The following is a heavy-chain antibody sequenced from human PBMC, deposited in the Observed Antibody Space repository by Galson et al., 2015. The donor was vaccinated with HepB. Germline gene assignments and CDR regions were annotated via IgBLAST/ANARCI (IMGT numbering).Heavy chain of an antibody. CDR2: VDPNNGAT. CDR3: ARDLDYGGVYGSTWYFDY. V-gene: IGHV1-2*06. Sequence: SVKVSCKASGYTFTGYHIHWVRQAPGQGLEWMGHVDPNNGATNYAQKFHGRITVTRDTSINTVYMEMNSLISDDTAVYYCARDLDYGGVYGSTWYFDYWGQGTLVTVSS. D-gene: IGHD4-23*01. J-gene: IGHJ4*02. CDR1: GYTFTGYH.